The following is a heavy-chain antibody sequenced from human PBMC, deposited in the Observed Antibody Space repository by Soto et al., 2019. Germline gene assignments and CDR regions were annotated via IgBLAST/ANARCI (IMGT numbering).Heavy chain of an antibody. Sequence: QLQLRESGPGLVNPSETLSLICTVTGGFFGSGGAQYWGWIRQAPGKGLEWIGSMFYSGTTYYNPSLKSRVTISIDTSKNQLSLKLTSVTAADTAVYYCARPFGSPFYYFDSWGQGTLVAVSS. CDR2: MFYSGTT. V-gene: IGHV4-39*01. D-gene: IGHD3-16*01. CDR1: GGFFGSGGAQY. J-gene: IGHJ4*02. CDR3: ARPFGSPFYYFDS.